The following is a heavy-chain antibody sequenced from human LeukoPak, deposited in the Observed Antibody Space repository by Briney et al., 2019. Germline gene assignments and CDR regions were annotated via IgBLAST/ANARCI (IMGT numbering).Heavy chain of an antibody. CDR1: GGSISSNY. J-gene: IGHJ4*02. V-gene: IGHV4-59*08. Sequence: SDTLSLTCSLSGGSISSNYWRWIRQPPGEAVEWIGYMYYTGTTNYNPSLKSRVTISVDTSKNQFSLKLSSVTAADTAVYYCARHGESGSYHHYWGQGTLVTVSS. CDR2: MYYTGTT. CDR3: ARHGESGSYHHY. D-gene: IGHD1-26*01.